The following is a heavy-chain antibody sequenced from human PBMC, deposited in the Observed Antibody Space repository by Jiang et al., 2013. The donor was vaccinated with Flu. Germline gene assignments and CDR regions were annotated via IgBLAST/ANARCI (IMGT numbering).Heavy chain of an antibody. Sequence: GSGLVKPSGTLSLTCGLTGGYVTSGNWWSWVRQPPGEGLEWIGEIYHSGTTNYNPSLKSRVTISVDKSKNQLSLKLSSVTAADTAVYYCVRVGTEGVAFEYWGQGALVTVSS. V-gene: IGHV4-4*02. CDR2: IYHSGTT. CDR3: VRVGTEGVAFEY. D-gene: IGHD1-1*01. J-gene: IGHJ4*02. CDR1: GGYVTSGNW.